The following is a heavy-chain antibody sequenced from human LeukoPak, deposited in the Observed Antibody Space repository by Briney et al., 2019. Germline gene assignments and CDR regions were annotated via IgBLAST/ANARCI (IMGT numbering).Heavy chain of an antibody. D-gene: IGHD4-17*01. Sequence: PSETLSLTCTVSGGSISSSSYYWGWIRQPPGKGLEWIGSIYYSGSTYYNPSLKSRVTISVDTSKSQFSLKLSSVTAADTAVYYCARGYGDTDLVGAFDIWGQGTMVTVSS. CDR2: IYYSGST. J-gene: IGHJ3*02. CDR1: GGSISSSSYY. V-gene: IGHV4-39*01. CDR3: ARGYGDTDLVGAFDI.